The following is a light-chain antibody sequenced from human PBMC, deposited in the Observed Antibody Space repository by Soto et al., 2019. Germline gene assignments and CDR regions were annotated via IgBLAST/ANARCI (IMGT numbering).Light chain of an antibody. CDR1: QGISND. Sequence: DIHITRCPSSLSASVGDRVTITCQASQGISNDLNWYQQKPGKAPKLLIYDASNLETGVPSRFSGSGSGTDFAFIISSLQPEDFATYYRQQYDNLPFTFGPGTKVDIK. CDR2: DAS. V-gene: IGKV1-33*01. CDR3: QQYDNLPFT. J-gene: IGKJ3*01.